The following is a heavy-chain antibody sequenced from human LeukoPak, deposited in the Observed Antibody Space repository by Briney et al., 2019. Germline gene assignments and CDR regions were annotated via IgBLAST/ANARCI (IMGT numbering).Heavy chain of an antibody. CDR2: ISSSGSTI. CDR1: GFTFSDYY. D-gene: IGHD1-26*01. CDR3: ARDPNLYSGTYDTY. V-gene: IGHV3-11*01. Sequence: TGGSLRLSCAASGFTFSDYYMSWIRQAPGKGLEWVSYISSSGSTIYYADSVKGRFTISRDNAKNSVFLQMNSLRAEDTAVYYCARDPNLYSGTYDTYWGQGTLVTVSS. J-gene: IGHJ4*02.